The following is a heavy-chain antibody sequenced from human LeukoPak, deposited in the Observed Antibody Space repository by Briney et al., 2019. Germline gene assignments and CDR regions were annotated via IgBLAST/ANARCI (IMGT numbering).Heavy chain of an antibody. Sequence: SETLSLTCTVSGYSITRGYNWGWVRQSPGKGLEWIASISHAGDTYYNPSLKSRVTTSVDTSKNHFSLNLASVTAPDTAVYFGGRAEGGGFAPGGGGTLAAFS. J-gene: IGHJ4*02. CDR1: GYSITRGYN. V-gene: IGHV4-38-2*02. CDR3: GRAEGGGFAP. CDR2: ISHAGDT. D-gene: IGHD3-16*01.